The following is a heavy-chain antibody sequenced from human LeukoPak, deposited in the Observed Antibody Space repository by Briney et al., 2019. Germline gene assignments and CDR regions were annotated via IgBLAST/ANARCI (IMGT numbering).Heavy chain of an antibody. CDR3: ALRRITMIVVARGDAFDI. J-gene: IGHJ3*02. CDR1: GGSFSGYY. D-gene: IGHD3-22*01. Sequence: SETLSLTCAVYGGSFSGYYWSWIRQPPGKGLEWIGEINHSGSTNYNPSLKSRVTISVDTSKNQFSLKLSCVTAADTAVYYCALRRITMIVVARGDAFDIWGQGTMVTVSS. CDR2: INHSGST. V-gene: IGHV4-34*01.